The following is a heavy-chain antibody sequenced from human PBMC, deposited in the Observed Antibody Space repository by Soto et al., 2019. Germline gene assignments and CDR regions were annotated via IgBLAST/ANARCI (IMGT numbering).Heavy chain of an antibody. V-gene: IGHV1-18*01. Sequence: QVQLVQSGAEVKKPGASVKVSCKASGYTFNSYGISWVRQAPGQGLEWMGWISAYNGNTNYAQKLQGRVTMTTDTSTSTAYMELRSLRSDDTAVYYCARGGSGYCSSTSCLYDFDYWGQGTLVTVSS. D-gene: IGHD2-2*01. J-gene: IGHJ4*02. CDR3: ARGGSGYCSSTSCLYDFDY. CDR2: ISAYNGNT. CDR1: GYTFNSYG.